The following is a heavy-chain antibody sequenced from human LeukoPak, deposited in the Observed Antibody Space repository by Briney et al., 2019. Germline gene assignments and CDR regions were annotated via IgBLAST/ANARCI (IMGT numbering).Heavy chain of an antibody. CDR2: ISAYNGNT. V-gene: IGHV1-18*01. D-gene: IGHD2-15*01. J-gene: IGHJ5*02. CDR1: GYTFTSYG. Sequence: ASVKVSCKASGYTFTSYGISWVRQAPGQGLEWMGWISAYNGNTNYAQKLQGRVTMTTDTSTSTAYMELRSLRSDDTAVYYCARDYCSGGSCYSNWFDPWGQGTLVTVSS. CDR3: ARDYCSGGSCYSNWFDP.